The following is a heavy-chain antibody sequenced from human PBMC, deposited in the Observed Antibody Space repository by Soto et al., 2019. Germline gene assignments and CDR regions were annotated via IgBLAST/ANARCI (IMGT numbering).Heavy chain of an antibody. Sequence: SETMSLTCAVYGGSFSGYYWSWIRQPPGKGLEWIGEINHSGSTNYNPSLKSRVTISVDTSKNKFSLKLSSVTAADTAVYYCARERGYSYGWVEYWGQGTLVTVSS. CDR1: GGSFSGYY. V-gene: IGHV4-34*01. CDR3: ARERGYSYGWVEY. CDR2: INHSGST. J-gene: IGHJ4*02. D-gene: IGHD5-18*01.